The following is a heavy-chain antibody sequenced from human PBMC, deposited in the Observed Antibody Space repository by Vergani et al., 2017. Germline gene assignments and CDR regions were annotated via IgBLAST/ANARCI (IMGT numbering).Heavy chain of an antibody. D-gene: IGHD6-19*01. CDR3: TTLDLIALSAMFDY. CDR2: IKTKDHDDAT. V-gene: IGHV3-15*01. CDR1: GLRFRDAW. Sequence: EVQLVESGGDFVQPGRSLRLSCAASGLRFRDAWMAWVRQTPGQGLEWVGHIKTKDHDDATDYSAAVKGRFIISRDDSTSTIYLQMNRLKTEDTGVYYCTTLDLIALSAMFDYWGRGTLVSVSS. J-gene: IGHJ4*02.